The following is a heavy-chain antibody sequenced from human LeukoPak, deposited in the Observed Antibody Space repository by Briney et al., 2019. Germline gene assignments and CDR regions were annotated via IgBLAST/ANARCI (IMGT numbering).Heavy chain of an antibody. V-gene: IGHV1-18*01. CDR2: ISAYNGNT. CDR3: ATGALGGQWLVKGYYYGMDV. CDR1: GYTFTSYG. D-gene: IGHD6-19*01. Sequence: ASVKVSCKASGYTFTSYGISWVRQAPGQGLEWMGWISAYNGNTNYAQKLQGRVTMTTDTSKRTAYMELRSLRSDDTAVYYCATGALGGQWLVKGYYYGMDVWGQGTTVTVSS. J-gene: IGHJ6*02.